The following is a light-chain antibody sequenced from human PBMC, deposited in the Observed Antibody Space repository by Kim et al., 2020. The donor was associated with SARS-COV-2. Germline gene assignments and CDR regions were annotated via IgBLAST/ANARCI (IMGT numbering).Light chain of an antibody. CDR1: QSVSSY. V-gene: IGKV3-11*01. Sequence: SQGERAPRSCRASQSVSSYLAWYQQKPGQAPRLLIYDASNRATGIPARFSGSGSGTDFTLTISSLEPEDFAVYYCQQRSDWPLTFGGGTKVDIK. J-gene: IGKJ4*01. CDR2: DAS. CDR3: QQRSDWPLT.